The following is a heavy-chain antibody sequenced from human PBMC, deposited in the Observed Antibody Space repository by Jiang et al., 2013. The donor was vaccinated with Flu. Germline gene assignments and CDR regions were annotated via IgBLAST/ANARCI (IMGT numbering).Heavy chain of an antibody. Sequence: ASVKVSCKASGYTFISYGISWVRQAPGQGLEWMGWISVYNGKTNNAQKFQGRVSMITDRSTSTAYMELRSLRSDDTAMYFCARVGVDYGDAQFHFDYWGQGTLVTVSS. CDR1: GYTFISYG. J-gene: IGHJ4*02. V-gene: IGHV1-18*01. D-gene: IGHD4-17*01. CDR3: ARVGVDYGDAQFHFDY. CDR2: ISVYNGKT.